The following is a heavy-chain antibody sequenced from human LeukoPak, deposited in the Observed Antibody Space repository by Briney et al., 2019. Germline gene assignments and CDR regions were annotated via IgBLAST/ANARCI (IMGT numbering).Heavy chain of an antibody. CDR3: ARGRDDSSGYYYGSYDY. Sequence: SVKVSCKASGDTFSSYAISWARQAPGQGLEWMGGIIPIFGTANYAQKFQGRVTITADESTSTAYMELSSLRSEDTAVYYCARGRDDSSGYYYGSYDYWGQGTLVTVSS. V-gene: IGHV1-69*13. J-gene: IGHJ4*02. CDR1: GDTFSSYA. CDR2: IIPIFGTA. D-gene: IGHD3-22*01.